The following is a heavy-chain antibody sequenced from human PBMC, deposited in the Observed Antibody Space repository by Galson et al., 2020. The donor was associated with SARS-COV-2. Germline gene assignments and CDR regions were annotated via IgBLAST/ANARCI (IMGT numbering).Heavy chain of an antibody. J-gene: IGHJ5*02. D-gene: IGHD2-2*01. V-gene: IGHV4-59*02. CDR2: MYYNGAT. CDR1: GGSVSNYS. Sequence: SETLSLTCPVSGGSVSNYSWTWIRQPPGQGLDWIGYMYYNGATNYSPSPTSRVTITLDTPQNKPPLKVDSVTAADTATYYGARPSCSSNSCVAFDPWGQGTLVTVSS. CDR3: ARPSCSSNSCVAFDP.